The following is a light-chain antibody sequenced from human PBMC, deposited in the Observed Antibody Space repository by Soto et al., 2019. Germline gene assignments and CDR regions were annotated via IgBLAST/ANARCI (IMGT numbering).Light chain of an antibody. CDR3: QRSDSIPPA. Sequence: DIQMTQSPSSLSASVGDRVSITCRASKSISRYLNWYQQKPGKAPKLLISAASSLQSGVPSRFSGSGSGTDFTLPITSMQPDDFATYYCQRSDSIPPALGGGTKVDI. CDR2: AAS. J-gene: IGKJ4*01. V-gene: IGKV1-39*01. CDR1: KSISRY.